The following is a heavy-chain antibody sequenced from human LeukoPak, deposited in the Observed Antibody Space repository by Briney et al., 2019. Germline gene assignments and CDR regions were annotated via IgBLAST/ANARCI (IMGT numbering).Heavy chain of an antibody. CDR2: INQDGGEK. CDR1: GLTFSRFY. Sequence: GGSLRLSCVASGLTFSRFYMSWVRQAPGKGLEWVATINQDGGEKYYVDSVKGRFIISRDNAKNSLYLQMDSLRAEETAVYSCVRGHLWLENWGQGTLVTVSS. J-gene: IGHJ4*02. D-gene: IGHD3-3*02. V-gene: IGHV3-7*03. CDR3: VRGHLWLEN.